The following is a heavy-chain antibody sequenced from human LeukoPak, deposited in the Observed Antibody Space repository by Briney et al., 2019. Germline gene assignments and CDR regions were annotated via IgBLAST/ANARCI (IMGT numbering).Heavy chain of an antibody. J-gene: IGHJ4*02. D-gene: IGHD1-26*01. CDR2: IYYSGST. Sequence: SETLSLTCTVSGGSISSYYWSWIRQPPGKGLEWIGYIYYSGSTNYNPSLKSRVTISVDTSKNQFSLKLSSVTAADTAVYYCARDRVGGSLGDYWGQGTLVTVSS. CDR1: GGSISSYY. CDR3: ARDRVGGSLGDY. V-gene: IGHV4-59*12.